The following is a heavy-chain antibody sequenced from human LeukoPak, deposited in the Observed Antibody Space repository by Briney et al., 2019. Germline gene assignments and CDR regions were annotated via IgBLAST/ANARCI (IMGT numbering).Heavy chain of an antibody. CDR3: AGQYSYGQQIFDY. J-gene: IGHJ4*02. V-gene: IGHV1-2*02. D-gene: IGHD5-18*01. Sequence: ASVEVSCKASGYTFTGYYMHWVRQAPGQGVEWMGWINPNSGGTNYAQKFQGRVTMTRDTSISTAYMELSRLRSDDTAVYYCAGQYSYGQQIFDYWGQGTLVTVSS. CDR2: INPNSGGT. CDR1: GYTFTGYY.